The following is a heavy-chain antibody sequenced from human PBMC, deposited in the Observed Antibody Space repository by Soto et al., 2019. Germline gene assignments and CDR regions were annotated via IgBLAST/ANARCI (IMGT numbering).Heavy chain of an antibody. CDR1: GFTFSSYD. V-gene: IGHV3-13*01. D-gene: IGHD6-19*01. CDR3: ARDPGYSSGWYDEGSEFRDTYGMDV. Sequence: GGSLRLSCAASGFTFSSYDMHWVRQATGKGLEWVSAIGTAGDTYYPGSVKGRFTISRENAKNSLYLQMNGLRAEDTAVYYCARDPGYSSGWYDEGSEFRDTYGMDVWGQGTTVTVSS. J-gene: IGHJ6*02. CDR2: IGTAGDT.